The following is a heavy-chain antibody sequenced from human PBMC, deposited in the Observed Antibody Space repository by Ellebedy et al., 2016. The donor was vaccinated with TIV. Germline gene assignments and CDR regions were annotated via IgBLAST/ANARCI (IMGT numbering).Heavy chain of an antibody. Sequence: GESLKISCAASVFTFSSYWMTWVRQAPGKGLEWVANIQQEGIDRNYVDSVKGRFTISRDNAKNSLYLKMNSLRAEDTAVYYCASEYSTSSHWGYWGQGTLVTVSS. CDR1: VFTFSSYW. V-gene: IGHV3-7*03. D-gene: IGHD6-6*01. CDR2: IQQEGIDR. J-gene: IGHJ4*02. CDR3: ASEYSTSSHWGY.